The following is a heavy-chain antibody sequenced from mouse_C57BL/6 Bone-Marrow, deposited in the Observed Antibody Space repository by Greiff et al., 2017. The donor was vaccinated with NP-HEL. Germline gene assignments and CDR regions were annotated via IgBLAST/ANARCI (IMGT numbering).Heavy chain of an antibody. V-gene: IGHV5-4*03. CDR2: ISDGGSYT. CDR3: ARVWFLYYAMDY. Sequence: EVNVVESGGGLVKPGGSLKLSCAASGFTFSSYAMSWVRQTPEKRLEWVATISDGGSYTYYPDNVKGRFTISRDNAKNNLYLQMSHLKSEDTAMYYCARVWFLYYAMDYWGQGTSVTVSS. D-gene: IGHD2-10*02. J-gene: IGHJ4*01. CDR1: GFTFSSYA.